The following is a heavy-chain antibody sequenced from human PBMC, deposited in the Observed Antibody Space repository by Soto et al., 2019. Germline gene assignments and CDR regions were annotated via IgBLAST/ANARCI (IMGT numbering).Heavy chain of an antibody. Sequence: EVQLVESGGGLVQPGGSLRLSCAASGFTFSSYAMHWVRQAPGKGLEYVSAISSNGGSTDYANSVKGRFTISRDNSKNTLYLQMGSLRAEDMAVYYCARGVGGGMSTTGYSSGWYNFDYWGQGTLVTVSS. CDR3: ARGVGGGMSTTGYSSGWYNFDY. V-gene: IGHV3-64*01. J-gene: IGHJ4*02. CDR2: ISSNGGST. CDR1: GFTFSSYA. D-gene: IGHD6-19*01.